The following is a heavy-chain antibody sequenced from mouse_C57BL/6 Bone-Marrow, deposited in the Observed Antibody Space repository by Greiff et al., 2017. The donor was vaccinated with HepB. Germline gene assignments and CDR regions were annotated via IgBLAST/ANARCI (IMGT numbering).Heavy chain of an antibody. CDR1: GYTFTDYY. J-gene: IGHJ4*01. V-gene: IGHV1-19*01. CDR2: INPYNGGT. CDR3: ARSRDYDAMDY. Sequence: VHVKQSGPVLVKPGASVKMSCKASGYTFTDYYMNWVKQSHGKSLEWIGVINPYNGGTSYNQKFKGKATLTVDKSSSTAYMELNSLTSEDSAVYYCARSRDYDAMDYWGQGTSVTVSS.